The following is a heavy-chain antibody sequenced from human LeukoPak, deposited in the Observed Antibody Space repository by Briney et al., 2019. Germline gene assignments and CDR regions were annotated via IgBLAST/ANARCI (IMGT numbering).Heavy chain of an antibody. CDR1: GFTFSSYA. V-gene: IGHV3-9*01. Sequence: GGSLRLSCAASGFTFSSYAMHWVRQAPGKGLEWVSGISWNSGSIGYVDSVKGRFTISRDNAKNSLYLQMNSLRAEDTALYYCAKDLTGSIYTSFDYWGQGTLVTVSS. J-gene: IGHJ4*02. CDR3: AKDLTGSIYTSFDY. CDR2: ISWNSGSI. D-gene: IGHD1-20*01.